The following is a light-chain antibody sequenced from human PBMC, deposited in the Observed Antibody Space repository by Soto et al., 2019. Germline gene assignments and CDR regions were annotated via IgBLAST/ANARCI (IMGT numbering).Light chain of an antibody. CDR3: YSTDSSNSRGV. J-gene: IGLJ2*01. CDR2: GDN. CDR1: ALPKKN. V-gene: IGLV3-10*01. Sequence: SYELTQPPSVSVSPGQTARITCSGDALPKKNAYWYQQRSRQAPVLVIYGDNKRPSGIPERFSVSSSGTVATLTISGAQVEDEADYFCYSTDSSNSRGVFGGGTKVTVL.